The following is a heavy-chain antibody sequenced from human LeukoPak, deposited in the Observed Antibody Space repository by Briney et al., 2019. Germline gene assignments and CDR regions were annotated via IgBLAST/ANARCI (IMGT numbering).Heavy chain of an antibody. D-gene: IGHD3-22*01. Sequence: GGSLRLSCAASGFTVSSNYMSWVRQAPGKGLEWVSVIYSGGYTFYADSVKVRFTISRDNSKNTLFLQMNSLRAEDTAVYYCARRGYYDSDGLDYWGQGTLVTVSS. CDR1: GFTVSSNY. CDR2: IYSGGYT. V-gene: IGHV3-66*01. J-gene: IGHJ4*02. CDR3: ARRGYYDSDGLDY.